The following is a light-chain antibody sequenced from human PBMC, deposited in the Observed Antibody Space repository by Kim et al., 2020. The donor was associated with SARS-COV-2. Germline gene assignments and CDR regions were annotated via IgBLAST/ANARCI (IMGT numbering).Light chain of an antibody. CDR1: SSNIGSNY. CDR3: AAWDDSLRGPV. V-gene: IGLV1-47*01. Sequence: GQRVTISGSGSSSNIGSNYVCWYQQLPGTAPKLLIYRNNQRPSGVPDRFSGSKSGTSVSLAISGLRSEDEADYYCAAWDDSLRGPVFGGGTQLTVL. CDR2: RNN. J-gene: IGLJ2*01.